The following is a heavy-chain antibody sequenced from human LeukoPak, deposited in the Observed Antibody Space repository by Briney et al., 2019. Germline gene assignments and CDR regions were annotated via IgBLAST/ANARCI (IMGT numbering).Heavy chain of an antibody. CDR3: ARDQGYSSSSATRAPGDY. V-gene: IGHV1-2*02. CDR2: INPNSGGT. Sequence: ASVKVSCKASGYTFTNYYIHWVRQAPGQGLEWMGWINPNSGGTNYAQKFQGRVTMTRDTSISTAYMELSRLRSDDTAVYYCARDQGYSSSSATRAPGDYWGQGTLVTVSS. J-gene: IGHJ4*02. CDR1: GYTFTNYY. D-gene: IGHD6-6*01.